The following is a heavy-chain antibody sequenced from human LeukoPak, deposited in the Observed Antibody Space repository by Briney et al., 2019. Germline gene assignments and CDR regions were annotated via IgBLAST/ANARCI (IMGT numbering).Heavy chain of an antibody. CDR2: INAGNGVT. V-gene: IGHV1-3*01. CDR3: ARDRVFGSGLPAYYYGMDV. Sequence: ASVKVSCKASGYTFTSYGISWVRQAPGQRLEWMGWINAGNGVTKSSQKFQDRVTITRDTSASTAYMELSSLRSEDTAVYYCARDRVFGSGLPAYYYGMDVWGQGTTVTVSS. D-gene: IGHD6-19*01. J-gene: IGHJ6*02. CDR1: GYTFTSYG.